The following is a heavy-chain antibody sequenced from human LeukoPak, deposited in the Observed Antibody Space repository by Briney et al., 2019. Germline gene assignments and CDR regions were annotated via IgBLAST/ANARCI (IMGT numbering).Heavy chain of an antibody. CDR1: GGTFTSYD. D-gene: IGHD1-1*01. CDR3: ARGRSTTGFDY. J-gene: IGHJ4*02. CDR2: MNPNSGNT. Sequence: GSSVKVSCKASGGTFTSYDINWVRQATGQGLEWMGWMNPNSGNTGYAQKFQGRVTITRNTSISTAYMELSSLRSEDTAVYYCARGRSTTGFDYWGQGTLVTVSS. V-gene: IGHV1-8*03.